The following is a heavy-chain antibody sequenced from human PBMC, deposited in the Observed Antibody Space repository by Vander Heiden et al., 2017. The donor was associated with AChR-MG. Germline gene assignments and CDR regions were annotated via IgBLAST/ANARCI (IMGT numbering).Heavy chain of an antibody. V-gene: IGHV3-7*01. J-gene: IGHJ4*02. CDR1: GFTFSIYG. Sequence: EVQLVESGGGLVQPGGSLRPSCAASGFTFSIYGMSWVRQAPGKGLEWVANIKEDGSEKYYVDSVRGRFTISRDNAKNSLYLQMNSLRAEDTAVYYCASRGGYCSGGSCYAAADWGQGTLVTVSS. D-gene: IGHD2-15*01. CDR3: ASRGGYCSGGSCYAAAD. CDR2: IKEDGSEK.